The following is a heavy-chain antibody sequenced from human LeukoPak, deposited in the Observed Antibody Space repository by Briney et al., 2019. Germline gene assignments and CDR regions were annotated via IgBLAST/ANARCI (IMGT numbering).Heavy chain of an antibody. CDR2: MNPISGNT. CDR1: GDTFTSYA. CDR3: ARSTRSVGWFDP. V-gene: IGHV1-8*01. D-gene: IGHD1-1*01. J-gene: IGHJ5*02. Sequence: ASVRVSCKASGDTFTSYAINWVRQATGQGLEWMGWMNPISGNTGYAQKFQGRVTMTRNTSISTAYMELSSLRSEDTAVYYCARSTRSVGWFDPWGQGTLVTVSS.